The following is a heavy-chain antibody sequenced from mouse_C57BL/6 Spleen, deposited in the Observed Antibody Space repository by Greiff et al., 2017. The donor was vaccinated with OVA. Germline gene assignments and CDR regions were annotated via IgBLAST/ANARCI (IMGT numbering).Heavy chain of an antibody. V-gene: IGHV1-61*01. CDR3: ARGGQPYYFDY. J-gene: IGHJ2*01. D-gene: IGHD6-1*01. CDR2: IYPSDSET. Sequence: QVQLQQPGAELVRPGSSVKLSCKASGYTFTSYWMDWVKQRPGQSLEWIGNIYPSDSETNYNQKFKDKATLTVYKSSSTAYMQLSSLTSEDSAVYYCARGGQPYYFDYWGQGTTLTVSS. CDR1: GYTFTSYW.